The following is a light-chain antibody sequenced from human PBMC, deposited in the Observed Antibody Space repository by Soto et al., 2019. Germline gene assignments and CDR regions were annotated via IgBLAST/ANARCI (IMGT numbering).Light chain of an antibody. CDR3: QQYDSRPKT. V-gene: IGKV3-15*01. CDR2: TAA. J-gene: IGKJ1*01. CDR1: QSVSSN. Sequence: EGVLTQSPATLPLSLGDRATLSCRAGQSVSSNVAWYQQKPGLAPRLLIHTAATRASGVPPRFSGSGSGTEFTLTISSLQAEDVAVYYCQQYDSRPKTFGQGTKVDIK.